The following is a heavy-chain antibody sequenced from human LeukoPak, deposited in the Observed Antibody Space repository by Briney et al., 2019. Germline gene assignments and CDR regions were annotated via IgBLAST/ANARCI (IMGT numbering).Heavy chain of an antibody. CDR3: ARQFFCSSTSCLLGFDY. Sequence: PGESLKTSCKGSGYSFTSYWIGWVRQMPGKGLEWMGIVYPGDSDTRYSPSFQGQVTISADKSISTAYLQWRSLKASDTAMYYCARQFFCSSTSCLLGFDYWGQGTLVTVSS. V-gene: IGHV5-51*01. D-gene: IGHD2-2*01. J-gene: IGHJ4*02. CDR2: VYPGDSDT. CDR1: GYSFTSYW.